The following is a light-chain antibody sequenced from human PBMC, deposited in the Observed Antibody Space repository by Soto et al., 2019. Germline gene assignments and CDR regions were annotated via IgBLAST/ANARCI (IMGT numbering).Light chain of an antibody. CDR1: SSDVGGYNF. CDR2: DVT. J-gene: IGLJ1*01. V-gene: IGLV2-14*01. Sequence: QSVLTQPASVSGSPGQSITISCTGTSSDVGGYNFVSWYQQHPDKAPKLMIYDVTNRPSGVSNRFSGYKSGNTASLTISGLQAEDEADYYCSSYTSISTYVFGTGTQLTVL. CDR3: SSYTSISTYV.